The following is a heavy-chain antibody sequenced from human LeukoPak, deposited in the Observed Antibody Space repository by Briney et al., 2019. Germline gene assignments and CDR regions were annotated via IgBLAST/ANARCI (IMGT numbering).Heavy chain of an antibody. CDR1: GFTVSSNY. Sequence: PGGSLRLSCAASGFTVSSNYMSWVRQAPGKGLEWVSVIYSGGTTYYADSVKGRFTISRDNSKNTLYLQMNSLRAEETAVYYCARDLSSSWGGGMDVWGKGTTVTVSS. D-gene: IGHD6-13*01. CDR2: IYSGGTT. J-gene: IGHJ6*04. CDR3: ARDLSSSWGGGMDV. V-gene: IGHV3-53*01.